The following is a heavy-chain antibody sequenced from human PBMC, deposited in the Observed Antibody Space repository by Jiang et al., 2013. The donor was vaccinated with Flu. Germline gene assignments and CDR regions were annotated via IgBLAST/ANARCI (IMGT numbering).Heavy chain of an antibody. CDR2: SGGT. D-gene: IGHD1-1*01. J-gene: IGHJ3*02. CDR3: ARVQTGTGAFDI. Sequence: SGGTSYAQKFQDWVTMTRDTSINTAYMELSRLRSDDTAVYYCARVQTGTGAFDIWGQGAMVTVSS. V-gene: IGHV1-2*04.